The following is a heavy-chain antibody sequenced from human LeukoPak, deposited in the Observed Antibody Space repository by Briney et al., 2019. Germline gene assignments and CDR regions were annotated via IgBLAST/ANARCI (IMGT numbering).Heavy chain of an antibody. D-gene: IGHD5-12*01. CDR3: ARSYSAVATSWFDP. CDR2: IYYSGST. V-gene: IGHV4-39*07. Sequence: SETLSLTCTVSGGSISSSSYYWGWIRQPPGKGLEWIGSIYYSGSTYYNPSLKSRVTISVDTSKNQFSLKLSSVTAADTAVYYCARSYSAVATSWFDPWGQGTLVTVSS. CDR1: GGSISSSSYY. J-gene: IGHJ5*02.